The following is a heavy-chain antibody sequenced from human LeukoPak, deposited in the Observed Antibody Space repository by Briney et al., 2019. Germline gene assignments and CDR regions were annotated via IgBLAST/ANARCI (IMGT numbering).Heavy chain of an antibody. CDR1: GYTFTGYY. CDR2: INPNSGGT. D-gene: IGHD6-6*01. J-gene: IGHJ4*02. V-gene: IGHV1-2*02. CDR3: ARVDLISSRNFDY. Sequence: ASVKVSCKASGYTFTGYYMHWVRQAPGQGLEWMGWINPNSGGTNYAQKFQGRVTMTRDTSISTAYMELSRLRSDDTAVYYCARVDLISSRNFDYWGQGTLVTVSS.